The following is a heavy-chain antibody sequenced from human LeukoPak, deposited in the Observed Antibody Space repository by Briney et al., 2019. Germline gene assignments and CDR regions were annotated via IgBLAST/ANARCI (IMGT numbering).Heavy chain of an antibody. J-gene: IGHJ4*02. CDR1: GFTFSSYG. Sequence: GGSLRLSCAASGFTFSSYGMHWVRQAPGKGLEWVAFIRYDGSNKYYADSVKGRFTISRDNSKNTLYLQMNSLRAEDTAVYYRAKDGYRNYYGSGSPLSWGQGTLVTVSS. D-gene: IGHD3-10*01. CDR2: IRYDGSNK. V-gene: IGHV3-30*02. CDR3: AKDGYRNYYGSGSPLS.